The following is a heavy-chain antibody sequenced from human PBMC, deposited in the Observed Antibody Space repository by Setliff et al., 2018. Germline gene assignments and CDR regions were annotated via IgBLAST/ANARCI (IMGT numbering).Heavy chain of an antibody. J-gene: IGHJ3*02. V-gene: IGHV1-2*02. CDR1: GYTFTNHY. CDR3: ARVGGYASAWHGIEAFDI. D-gene: IGHD6-19*01. Sequence: ASVKVSCKASGYTFTNHYIHWVRQAPGQGLEWMGWINANTGGTREVQKFQGRVTMTRDTSIDTAYMEVNRLTYDDTAVYYCARVGGYASAWHGIEAFDIWGQGTKVTVSS. CDR2: INANTGGT.